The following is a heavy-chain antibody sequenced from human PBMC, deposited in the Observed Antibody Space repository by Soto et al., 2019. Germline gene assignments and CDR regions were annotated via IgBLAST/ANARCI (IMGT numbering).Heavy chain of an antibody. CDR3: AKDHHVSSGRDYYYGMDV. CDR1: GFTFSGSS. CDR2: IRNKANSYAT. V-gene: IGHV3-73*02. J-gene: IGHJ6*02. Sequence: VQLVESGGGLVQPGGSLKLSCAASGFTFSGSSVHWVRQASGKGLEWVGRIRNKANSYATAYAASVRGRFTISRDDSMNTLYLQMNSLRAEDTAVYYCAKDHHVSSGRDYYYGMDVWGQGTTVTVSS. D-gene: IGHD3-10*01.